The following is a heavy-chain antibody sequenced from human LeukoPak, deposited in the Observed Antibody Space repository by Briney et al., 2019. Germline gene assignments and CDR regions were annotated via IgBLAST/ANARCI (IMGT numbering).Heavy chain of an antibody. V-gene: IGHV4-34*01. D-gene: IGHD2-21*01. J-gene: IGHJ5*02. Sequence: SETLSLTCAVYGGSFRGYYWSWIRQPPGKGLEWIGEINHSGSTNYNPSLKSRLTISADTSKNQFSLKLSSVTAADTAVYYCARVSRFLNWFDPWGQGTLVTVSS. CDR2: INHSGST. CDR1: GGSFRGYY. CDR3: ARVSRFLNWFDP.